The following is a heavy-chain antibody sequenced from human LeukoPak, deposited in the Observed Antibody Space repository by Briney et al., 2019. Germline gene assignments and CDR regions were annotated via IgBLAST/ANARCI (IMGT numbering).Heavy chain of an antibody. CDR2: VNPSGGST. CDR1: GYTFTSYY. D-gene: IGHD4-17*01. Sequence: ASVKVSCKASGYTFTSYYMHWVRQAPGQGLEWMGIVNPSGGSTSYAQKFQGRVTMTRDTSTSTVYMELSSLRSEDTAVYYCARVYGDYVWWFDPWGQGTLVTVSS. J-gene: IGHJ5*02. CDR3: ARVYGDYVWWFDP. V-gene: IGHV1-46*01.